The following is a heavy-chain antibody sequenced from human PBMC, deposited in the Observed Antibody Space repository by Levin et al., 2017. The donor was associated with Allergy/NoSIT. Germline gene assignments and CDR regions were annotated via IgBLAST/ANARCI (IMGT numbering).Heavy chain of an antibody. V-gene: IGHV3-74*01. CDR1: GFTFRNYW. CDR2: ISDDGTST. CDR3: ASTLYDILTGRYGIDV. J-gene: IGHJ6*02. D-gene: IGHD3-9*01. Sequence: PPGGSLRLSCAASGFTFRNYWMNWVRQVPGKGLEWVSRISDDGTSTNYADSVEGRFIISRDDAKNTLYLQMDSLRAEDTALYYCASTLYDILTGRYGIDVWGQGTTVTVSS.